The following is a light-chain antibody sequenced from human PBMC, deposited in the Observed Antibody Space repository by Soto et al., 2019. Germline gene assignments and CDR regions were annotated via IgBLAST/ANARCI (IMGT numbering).Light chain of an antibody. CDR3: CSYAGSYTLYV. V-gene: IGLV2-11*01. CDR2: DVS. CDR1: SSDVGTYNY. Sequence: QSALTQPRSVSGSPGQSVTISCTGTSSDVGTYNYVSWYQQHPGKAPKLMIYDVSKRPSGVPDRFSGSKSGNTASLTISGLQAEDEADYYCCSYAGSYTLYVFGTGIKLTVL. J-gene: IGLJ1*01.